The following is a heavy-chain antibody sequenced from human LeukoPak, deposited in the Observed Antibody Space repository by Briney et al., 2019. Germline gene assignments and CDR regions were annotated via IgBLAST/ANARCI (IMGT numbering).Heavy chain of an antibody. Sequence: PSETLSLTCTVSGGSISSSSYYWGWIRQPPGKGLEWIGSIYYSGSTYYNPSLKSRVTISVDTSKNQFSLKLSSVTAADTAVYYCARQGASFDWFGENAQEYYFDYWGQGTLVTVSS. CDR2: IYYSGST. J-gene: IGHJ4*02. D-gene: IGHD3-9*01. V-gene: IGHV4-39*01. CDR1: GGSISSSSYY. CDR3: ARQGASFDWFGENAQEYYFDY.